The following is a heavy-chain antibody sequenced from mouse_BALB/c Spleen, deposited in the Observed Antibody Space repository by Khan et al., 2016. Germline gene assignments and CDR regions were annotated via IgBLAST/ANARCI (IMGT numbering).Heavy chain of an antibody. CDR2: IRSKSNNYAT. D-gene: IGHD2-3*01. CDR1: GFTFNTFA. V-gene: IGHV10-3*03. J-gene: IGHJ3*01. Sequence: EVQLVESGGGLVQPKGSLKLSCVASGFTFNTFAMHWVCQAPGKGLEWVARIRSKSNNYATYYADSVKDRLTISRDDSQSMLYLQRNNLKTEDTSMYYGVRESYDGYFSWFAYWGQGTLVTVSA. CDR3: VRESYDGYFSWFAY.